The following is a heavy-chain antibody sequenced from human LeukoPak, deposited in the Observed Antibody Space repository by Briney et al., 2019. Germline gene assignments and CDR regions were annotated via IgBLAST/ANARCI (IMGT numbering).Heavy chain of an antibody. V-gene: IGHV4-4*07. CDR2: IYTTGST. CDR3: ATTRSTVTTATVLDY. Sequence: SETLSLTCTVSGGSISSYYWSWVRQPAGKGLEWIGRIYTTGSTTYNPSLKSRVTMSLDTSKNQFSLNLSSVTAADTAVYYCATTRSTVTTATVLDYWGQGTLVTVSS. CDR1: GGSISSYY. J-gene: IGHJ4*02. D-gene: IGHD4-17*01.